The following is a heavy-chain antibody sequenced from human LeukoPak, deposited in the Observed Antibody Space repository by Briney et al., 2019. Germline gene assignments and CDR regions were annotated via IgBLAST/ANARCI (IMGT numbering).Heavy chain of an antibody. CDR3: ARDQSGSLDY. J-gene: IGHJ4*02. Sequence: GGSLRLSCAASGFTFSNTWMAWVRQAPGKWLEWVANINPDGSTKQYVDSVKGRFTISRDNAKNSLHLQMNSLTAEDTAVYYCARDQSGSLDYWGQGTLLTVSS. CDR2: INPDGSTK. D-gene: IGHD1-26*01. CDR1: GFTFSNTW. V-gene: IGHV3-7*01.